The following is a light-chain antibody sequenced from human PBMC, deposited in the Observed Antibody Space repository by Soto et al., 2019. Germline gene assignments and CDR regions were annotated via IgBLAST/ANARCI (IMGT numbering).Light chain of an antibody. CDR1: HSISSW. CDR3: QHYNSYSLT. J-gene: IGKJ4*01. V-gene: IGKV1-5*01. Sequence: DIQMTQSPSTLSASVGDRVTITCPTSHSISSWLAWYQQKPGKAPKLLIYEALSLEIGVPPRFSGSGSGTEFTLTISRMQPDDFATYDCQHYNSYSLTFGGGTNVEIK. CDR2: EAL.